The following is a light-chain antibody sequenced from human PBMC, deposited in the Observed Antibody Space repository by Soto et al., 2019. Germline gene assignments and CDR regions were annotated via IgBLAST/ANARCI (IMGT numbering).Light chain of an antibody. CDR2: SND. V-gene: IGLV1-44*01. J-gene: IGLJ1*01. Sequence: QPVLTQPPSAAGTPGQRITISCSGSSSNLGTNSVNWYQHLPGTAPKLLIYSNDQRPSGVPDRFSGSKSGTSASLAISGLQSEDEADYYCAKWDDSLNGLVFGTGTKVTVL. CDR1: SSNLGTNS. CDR3: AKWDDSLNGLV.